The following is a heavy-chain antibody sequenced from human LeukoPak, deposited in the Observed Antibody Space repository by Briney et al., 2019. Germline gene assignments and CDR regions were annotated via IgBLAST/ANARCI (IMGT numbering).Heavy chain of an antibody. J-gene: IGHJ4*02. CDR3: AKGGSYSNDY. V-gene: IGHV3-30*18. CDR2: ISYDGSNK. Sequence: GRSLRLSCAASGFTFSSYGMHWVRQAPGKGLEWVAVISYDGSNKYYADSVKGRFTISRDNSKSTLYLQMNSLRAEDTAVYYCAKGGSYSNDYWGQGTLVTVSS. D-gene: IGHD2-15*01. CDR1: GFTFSSYG.